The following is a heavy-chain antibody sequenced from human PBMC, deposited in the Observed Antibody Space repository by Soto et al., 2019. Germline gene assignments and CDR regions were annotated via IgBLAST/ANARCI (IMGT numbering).Heavy chain of an antibody. Sequence: SETLSLTCDVSGDTISTGGYTWAWIRQPPGKALEWIGHTYHSGNPYYNPSLKSRVIISVDRSKNQFSLKVRSVTAADTAVYYCARGGIALYFDQPFPHSSYYGMAVRVQAPTVT. V-gene: IGHV4-30-2*01. J-gene: IGHJ6*02. D-gene: IGHD3-9*01. CDR1: GDTISTGGYT. CDR3: ARGGIALYFDQPFPHSSYYGMAV. CDR2: TYHSGNP.